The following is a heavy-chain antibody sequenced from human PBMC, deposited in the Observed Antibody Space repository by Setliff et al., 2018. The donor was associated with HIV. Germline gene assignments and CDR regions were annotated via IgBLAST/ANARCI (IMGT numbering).Heavy chain of an antibody. CDR1: GGSVSSGGYY. J-gene: IGHJ6*03. V-gene: IGHV4-31*03. CDR2: IYYSGST. CDR3: ARELGHYYYYMDV. D-gene: IGHD7-27*01. Sequence: KTSETLSLTCTVSGGSVSSGGYYWSWIRQYPGKGLEWIGYIYYSGSTYYNPSLKSRVTISVDKSNNQFSLNLTSVTAADTAVFYCARELGHYYYYMDVWGKGTTVTVSS.